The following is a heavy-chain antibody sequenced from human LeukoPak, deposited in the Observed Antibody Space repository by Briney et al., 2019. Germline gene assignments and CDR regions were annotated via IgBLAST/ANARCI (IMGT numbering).Heavy chain of an antibody. CDR2: INSDGSST. D-gene: IGHD3-9*01. V-gene: IGHV3-74*01. Sequence: GGSLRLSCAASGFSYSNNWMHWVRHALGKGLLWVSRINSDGSSTSYADSVKARFTISRDNAKNTLYLQMNSLRAEDTAVYYCASSDWYAAFDIWGQGTMVTVSS. J-gene: IGHJ3*02. CDR1: GFSYSNNW. CDR3: ASSDWYAAFDI.